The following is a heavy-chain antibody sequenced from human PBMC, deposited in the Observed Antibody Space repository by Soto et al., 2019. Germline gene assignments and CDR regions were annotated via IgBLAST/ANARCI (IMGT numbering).Heavy chain of an antibody. CDR1: GGSVGSGYYY. V-gene: IGHV4-61*01. Sequence: SETLSLTCTVSGGSVGSGYYYWSWIRQPPGKGLEWIGYIYYSGSTNYNPSLKSRVTISRDTSKNQFSLKLSSVTAADTAVYYCAREGCSGGSCYSGYNLGIDYWGQRTLVTVSS. D-gene: IGHD2-15*01. CDR2: IYYSGST. CDR3: AREGCSGGSCYSGYNLGIDY. J-gene: IGHJ4*02.